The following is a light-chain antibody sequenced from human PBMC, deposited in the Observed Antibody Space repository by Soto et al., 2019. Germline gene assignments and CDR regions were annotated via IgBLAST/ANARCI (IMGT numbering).Light chain of an antibody. Sequence: EIVMTQSPATLSVSPGERATLYCRASQSVSGNLAWYQQNPGQDPSLLIYGASTRATGLPARFSGSGSGTEFTRTISSLQSEDFAVDYWQQYNNWLNTFGQGTRLEIK. CDR1: QSVSGN. CDR3: QQYNNWLNT. V-gene: IGKV3-15*01. J-gene: IGKJ5*01. CDR2: GAS.